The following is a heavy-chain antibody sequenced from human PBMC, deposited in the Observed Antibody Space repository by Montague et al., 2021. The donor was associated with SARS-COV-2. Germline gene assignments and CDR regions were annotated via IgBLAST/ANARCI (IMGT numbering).Heavy chain of an antibody. V-gene: IGHV4-34*01. Sequence: SETLSLTCAVYGGSFSGYYWSWIRQPPGKGLEWIGEINHSGSTNYNPSLKSRVTISVDTSKNQFSLKLSSVTAADTAVYYCARGKYSSGWYGPKYYFDYWGQGTPVIVSS. CDR2: INHSGST. CDR3: ARGKYSSGWYGPKYYFDY. CDR1: GGSFSGYY. J-gene: IGHJ4*02. D-gene: IGHD6-19*01.